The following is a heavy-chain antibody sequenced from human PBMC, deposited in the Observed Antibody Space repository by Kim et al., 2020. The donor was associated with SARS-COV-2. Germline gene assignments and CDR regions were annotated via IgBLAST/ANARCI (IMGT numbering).Heavy chain of an antibody. CDR3: LAAARGGMDV. J-gene: IGHJ6*02. D-gene: IGHD6-6*01. Sequence: ETIYAQKFQGRVTMTEDTSTDTAYMELSSLRSEDTAVYYCLAAARGGMDVWGQGTTVTVSS. V-gene: IGHV1-24*01. CDR2: ET.